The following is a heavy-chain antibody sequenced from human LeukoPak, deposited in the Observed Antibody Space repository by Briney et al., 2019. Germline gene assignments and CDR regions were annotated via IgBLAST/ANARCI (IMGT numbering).Heavy chain of an antibody. CDR3: ARLHISNWYIFDY. CDR2: IYHSGST. D-gene: IGHD6-13*01. J-gene: IGHJ4*02. CDR1: GGSISSNY. Sequence: SETLSLTCTVSGGSISSNYWSWIRKPPGKGLEWIGYIYHSGSTSYNPSLKSRVTFSVDTSKNQFSLKLSSVTAADTAVYYCARLHISNWYIFDYWGQGTLVTVSS. V-gene: IGHV4-59*01.